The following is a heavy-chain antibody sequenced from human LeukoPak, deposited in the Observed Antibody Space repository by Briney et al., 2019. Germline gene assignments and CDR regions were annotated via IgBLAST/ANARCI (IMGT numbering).Heavy chain of an antibody. CDR2: IKEDGSEK. Sequence: GGPLRLSCAASGFTFSSYWMSWVRQAPGKGLEWVANIKEDGSEKYYVDSVTGRFTISRDNAKNSLYLQMNSLRVEDTAVYYCARGKVGSSWYWFDYWGQGTLVTVSS. J-gene: IGHJ5*01. CDR1: GFTFSSYW. CDR3: ARGKVGSSWYWFDY. D-gene: IGHD6-13*01. V-gene: IGHV3-7*02.